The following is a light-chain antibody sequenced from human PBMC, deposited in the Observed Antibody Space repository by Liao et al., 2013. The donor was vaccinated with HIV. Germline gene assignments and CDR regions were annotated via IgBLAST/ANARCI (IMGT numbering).Light chain of an antibody. Sequence: SYVLTQPASVSVAPGNTATITCGGGKIGSESVHWYQQRSGQAPVLVIFHDTKRPSGIPDRFSGSTSGNTATLTISGTQAMDEADYYCQAWDSSTGVFGGGTKLTVL. CDR2: HDT. CDR3: QAWDSSTGV. V-gene: IGLV3-21*01. CDR1: KIGSES. J-gene: IGLJ3*02.